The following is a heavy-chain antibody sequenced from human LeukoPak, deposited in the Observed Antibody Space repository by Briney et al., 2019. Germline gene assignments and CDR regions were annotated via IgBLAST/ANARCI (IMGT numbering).Heavy chain of an antibody. Sequence: PGGSLRLSCAASGFTFSHYWMSWVRQAPGKGLGWVAYIKKTGSETYYVDSVKGRFTITRDNTRNSLFLQMYNLRVEDTAVYFCAREDGYCSGGDCYSYFDSWGQGTLVTVSS. J-gene: IGHJ4*02. V-gene: IGHV3-7*01. CDR3: AREDGYCSGGDCYSYFDS. CDR2: IKKTGSET. CDR1: GFTFSHYW. D-gene: IGHD2-15*01.